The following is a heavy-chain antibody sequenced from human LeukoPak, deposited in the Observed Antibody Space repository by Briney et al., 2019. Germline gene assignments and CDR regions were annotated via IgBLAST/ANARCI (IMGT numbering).Heavy chain of an antibody. CDR3: ARPGFWSGPSY. J-gene: IGHJ4*02. CDR2: ISYDGSNK. CDR1: GFTFSSYA. D-gene: IGHD3-3*01. Sequence: PGGSLRLSCAASGFTFSSYAMHWVRQAPGKGLEWVAVISYDGSNKYYADSVKGRFTISRGNSKNTLYLQMNSLRAEDTAVYYCARPGFWSGPSYWGQGTLVTVSS. V-gene: IGHV3-30*01.